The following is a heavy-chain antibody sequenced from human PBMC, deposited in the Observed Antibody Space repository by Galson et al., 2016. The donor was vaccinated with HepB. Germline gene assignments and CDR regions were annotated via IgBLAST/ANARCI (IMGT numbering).Heavy chain of an antibody. CDR3: ARGDIVGAIFDY. J-gene: IGHJ4*02. CDR2: ISSSSSYI. V-gene: IGHV3-21*01. D-gene: IGHD1-26*01. Sequence: SLRLSCAASGFTFSSYSMHWVRQAPGKGLEWVSSISSSSSYIYYADPVKGRFTISRDNAKNSLYLQMNSLRAEDTAVYYCARGDIVGAIFDYWGQGTLVTVSS. CDR1: GFTFSSYS.